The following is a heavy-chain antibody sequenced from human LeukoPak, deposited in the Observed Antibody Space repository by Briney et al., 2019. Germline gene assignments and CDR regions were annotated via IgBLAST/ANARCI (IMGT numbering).Heavy chain of an antibody. V-gene: IGHV3-23*01. J-gene: IGHJ4*02. Sequence: GGSLRLSCAAPGFPFSSPAMNWVRKAPGKGLEWVSAISGSGGSTYYADSVKGRFTISRDNSKNTLYLQMNSLRAEDTAVYYCARRGWLHSDFDYWGQGTLVTVSS. CDR3: ARRGWLHSDFDY. D-gene: IGHD5-12*01. CDR1: GFPFSSPA. CDR2: ISGSGGST.